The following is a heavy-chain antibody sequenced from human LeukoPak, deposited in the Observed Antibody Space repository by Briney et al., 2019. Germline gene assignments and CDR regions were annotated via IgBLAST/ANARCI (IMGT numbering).Heavy chain of an antibody. J-gene: IGHJ4*02. V-gene: IGHV4-4*07. CDR2: IYTSGST. CDR3: ATRYDFWSGYSLYYFDY. Sequence: KPSETLSLTCTVSGGSISSYYWSWIRQPAGKGLEWIGRIYTSGSTNYNPSLKSRVTMSVDTSKNQFSLKLSSVTAADTAVYYCATRYDFWSGYSLYYFDYWGQGTLVTVSS. D-gene: IGHD3-3*01. CDR1: GGSISSYY.